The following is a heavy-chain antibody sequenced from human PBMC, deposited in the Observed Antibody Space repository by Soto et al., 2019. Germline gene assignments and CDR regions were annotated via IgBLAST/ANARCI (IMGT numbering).Heavy chain of an antibody. Sequence: GASVKVSCKTSGYSFTKYGLHWVRQAPGQRLEWMGWINTGNGDTKYSQKFQGRVTITRDTSATTAYMELSSLRSEDSAVFYCARTDCSSTSCYNYYYYGMDVWGQGTTVTVSS. CDR2: INTGNGDT. CDR3: ARTDCSSTSCYNYYYYGMDV. D-gene: IGHD2-2*01. V-gene: IGHV1-3*04. CDR1: GYSFTKYG. J-gene: IGHJ6*02.